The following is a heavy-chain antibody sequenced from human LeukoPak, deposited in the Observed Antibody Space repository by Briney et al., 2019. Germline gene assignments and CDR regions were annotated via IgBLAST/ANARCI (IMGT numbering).Heavy chain of an antibody. Sequence: ASVKVSCKASGYTFTSYYMHWVRQAPGQGLEWMGIINPSGGSTSYAQKFQGRVTMTRDTSTSTVYMELSSLRSEDTAVYYCARDNLRYCGGDCYSYDAFDIWGQGTMVTVSS. V-gene: IGHV1-46*01. J-gene: IGHJ3*02. D-gene: IGHD2-21*01. CDR3: ARDNLRYCGGDCYSYDAFDI. CDR1: GYTFTSYY. CDR2: INPSGGST.